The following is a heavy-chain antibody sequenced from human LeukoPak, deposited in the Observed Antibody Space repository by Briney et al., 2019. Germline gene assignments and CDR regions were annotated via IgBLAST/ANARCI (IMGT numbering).Heavy chain of an antibody. CDR2: ISSSSTYM. D-gene: IGHD6-13*01. J-gene: IGHJ4*02. V-gene: IGHV3-21*04. CDR1: GFTFSSYY. Sequence: GGSLRLSCAASGFTFSSYYMSWVRQAPGKGLEWVSSISSSSTYMFYADSVRGRFTISRDNAKNSLYLHMNSLSAGDTAVYYCSRGRIAAAGTLEDYWGQGTLVTVSS. CDR3: SRGRIAAAGTLEDY.